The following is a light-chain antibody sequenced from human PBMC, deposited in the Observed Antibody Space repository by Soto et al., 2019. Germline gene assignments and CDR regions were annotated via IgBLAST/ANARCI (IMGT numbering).Light chain of an antibody. Sequence: EIVMTQSPATLSAAPGERATLSCRASQSVNIYLAWYQQKPGQTPRLLIFGASSRATGIPARFSGSGSGTEFNLTISSLQSEDWAVYCCQQYDDWLRLTFGGGTKVEIK. CDR3: QQYDDWLRLT. CDR2: GAS. CDR1: QSVNIY. J-gene: IGKJ4*01. V-gene: IGKV3D-15*01.